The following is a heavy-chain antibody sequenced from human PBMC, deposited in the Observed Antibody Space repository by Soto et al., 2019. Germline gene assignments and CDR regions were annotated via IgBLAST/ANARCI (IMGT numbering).Heavy chain of an antibody. D-gene: IGHD2-21*01. CDR3: ASPGFSCVDDCYSRGRFDG. Sequence: QVQLQQWGAGLLKPSETLSLTCGVYGGSFSGYYWNWIRQSPGKGLEWIGDINHSGSTNYNTSLKSRVTMSVDASKNHFSLRLNSVTASDTSVYYCASPGFSCVDDCYSRGRFDGWGQGTMVIVSS. J-gene: IGHJ3*01. CDR1: GGSFSGYY. V-gene: IGHV4-34*01. CDR2: INHSGST.